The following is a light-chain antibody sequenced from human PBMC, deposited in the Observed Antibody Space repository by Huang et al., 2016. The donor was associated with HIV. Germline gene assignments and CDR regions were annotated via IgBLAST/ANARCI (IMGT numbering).Light chain of an antibody. CDR1: QSVSSN. V-gene: IGKV3-15*01. Sequence: EIVMMQSPASLSVSPGERATLSCRASQSVSSNLAWYQQKIGQAPRLLIYGASTRATGIPARFSGSGSGTEFSLTIRSLQSEDFAVYYCQQYKDWPLTFGGGTKVEIK. J-gene: IGKJ4*01. CDR3: QQYKDWPLT. CDR2: GAS.